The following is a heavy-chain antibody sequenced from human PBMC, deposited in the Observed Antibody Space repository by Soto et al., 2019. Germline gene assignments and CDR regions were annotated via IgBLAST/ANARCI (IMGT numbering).Heavy chain of an antibody. J-gene: IGHJ2*01. D-gene: IGHD3-16*01. CDR1: RFTFSDYA. CDR2: ISATGGNI. CDR3: AKVAGGLGYFDL. Sequence: GGSLSLSCVASRFTFSDYAMTWVRQAPGKGLEWVATISATGGNIEYTDSLKGRFTISRDNSKNTLYLQLNGLTSDDTAVHYCAKVAGGLGYFDLWGRGTLVTVSS. V-gene: IGHV3-23*01.